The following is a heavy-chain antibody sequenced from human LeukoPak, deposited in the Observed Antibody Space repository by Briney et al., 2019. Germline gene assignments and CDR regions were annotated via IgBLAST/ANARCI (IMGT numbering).Heavy chain of an antibody. J-gene: IGHJ4*02. CDR1: GGSISSYY. V-gene: IGHV4-59*01. CDR2: IYYSGST. D-gene: IGHD6-19*01. CDR3: ARGRRGYSSVDYFDY. Sequence: PSETLSLTCTVSGGSISSYYWSWIRQPPGKGLEWIGYIYYSGSTNYNPSLKSRVTISVDTSKNQFSLKLSSVTAADTAVYYCARGRRGYSSVDYFDYWGQGTLVTVSS.